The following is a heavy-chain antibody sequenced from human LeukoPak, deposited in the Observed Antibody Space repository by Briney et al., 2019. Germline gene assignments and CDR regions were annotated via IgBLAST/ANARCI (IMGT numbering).Heavy chain of an antibody. V-gene: IGHV3-74*01. J-gene: IGHJ4*02. CDR1: GFTFSSYW. Sequence: GGSLRLSCAASGFTFSSYWMHWVRQAPGKGLVWVSRINGDGSSTNYADFVKGRSTISRDNAKNTLYLQMNSLRAEDTAVYYCVRGGDGSGSYWGQGTLVTVSS. D-gene: IGHD3-10*01. CDR2: INGDGSST. CDR3: VRGGDGSGSY.